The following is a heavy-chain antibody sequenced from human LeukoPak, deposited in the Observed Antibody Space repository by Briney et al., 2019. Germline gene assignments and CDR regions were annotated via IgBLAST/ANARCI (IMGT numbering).Heavy chain of an antibody. D-gene: IGHD6-13*01. CDR2: ISQSGST. J-gene: IGHJ4*02. Sequence: SETLSLTCTVSGVSMSSSSYYWGWIRQPPGKGLEWFGSISQSGSTYHNPSLKSRVTISVDTSKNQFSLKLSSVTAADTAVYYCARFLPAAGVFDYWGQGTLVTVSS. V-gene: IGHV4-39*01. CDR3: ARFLPAAGVFDY. CDR1: GVSMSSSSYY.